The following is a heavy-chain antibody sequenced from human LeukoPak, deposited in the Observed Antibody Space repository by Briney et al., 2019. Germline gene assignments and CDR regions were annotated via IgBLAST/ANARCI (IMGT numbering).Heavy chain of an antibody. Sequence: SSETLSLTCTVSGGSISSYYWSWIRQPAGKGREWIGRIYTSGITNYNPSLKSRVTMSVDTSKNQFSLKLSSVTAADTAVYYCARSPIYPDAFDIWGQGTMVTVSS. D-gene: IGHD2/OR15-2a*01. V-gene: IGHV4-4*07. CDR1: GGSISSYY. J-gene: IGHJ3*02. CDR3: ARSPIYPDAFDI. CDR2: IYTSGIT.